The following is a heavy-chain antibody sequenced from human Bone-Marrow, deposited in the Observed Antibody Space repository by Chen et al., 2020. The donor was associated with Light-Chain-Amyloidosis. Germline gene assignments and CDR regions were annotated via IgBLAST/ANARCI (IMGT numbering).Heavy chain of an antibody. Sequence: EVQLVESGGGLVKPGGSLRLSCAASGFTFGRQSMNWVRQAPGKGLEWVSSMSTSSSDIHYADSMKGRFTISRDNAKNALFLQRNSLRAEDTAVYYCVREVYDYNYGASYYYYSMDVWGQGTTVTVSS. D-gene: IGHD5-18*01. V-gene: IGHV3-21*02. CDR1: GFTFGRQS. CDR2: MSTSSSDI. J-gene: IGHJ6*02. CDR3: VREVYDYNYGASYYYYSMDV.